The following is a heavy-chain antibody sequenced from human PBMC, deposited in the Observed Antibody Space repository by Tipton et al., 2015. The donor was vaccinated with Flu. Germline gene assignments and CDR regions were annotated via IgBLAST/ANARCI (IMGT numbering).Heavy chain of an antibody. CDR2: IRHDESDK. Sequence: SLRLSCAASGFTFSGYGMHWVRQAPGKGLEWVAFIRHDESDKYYADSVKGRFTISRDNSRNALYLLITSLRPEDTGVYYCAKDGWDTSGWYPFDYWGQGTMVTVSS. CDR1: GFTFSGYG. J-gene: IGHJ3*01. V-gene: IGHV3-30*02. D-gene: IGHD6-19*01. CDR3: AKDGWDTSGWYPFDY.